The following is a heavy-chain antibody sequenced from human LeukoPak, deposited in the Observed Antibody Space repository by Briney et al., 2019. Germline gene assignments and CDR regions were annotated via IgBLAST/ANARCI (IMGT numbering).Heavy chain of an antibody. CDR3: ARDGSDYVTRNWFDP. D-gene: IGHD4-17*01. CDR2: IYYSGST. J-gene: IGHJ5*02. Sequence: PSETLSLTCTVSGGSISSYYWSWIRQPPGKGLEWIGYIYYSGSTNYNPSLKSRVTISVDTSKNQFSLKLSSVTAADTAVYYCARDGSDYVTRNWFDPWGQGTLVTVSS. V-gene: IGHV4-59*01. CDR1: GGSISSYY.